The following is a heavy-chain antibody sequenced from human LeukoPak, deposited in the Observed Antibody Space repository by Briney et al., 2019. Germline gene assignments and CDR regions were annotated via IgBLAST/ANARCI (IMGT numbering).Heavy chain of an antibody. V-gene: IGHV1-69*02. CDR3: ARGRRGPTSRASPPDWFDP. Sequence: WASVKVSCKASGGTFSSYTISWVRQAPGQGLEWMGRIIPILGIANYAQKFQGRVTITADNSTSTAYMELSSLRSEDTAVYYCARGRRGPTSRASPPDWFDPWGQGTLVTVSS. D-gene: IGHD1-26*01. CDR2: IIPILGIA. J-gene: IGHJ5*02. CDR1: GGTFSSYT.